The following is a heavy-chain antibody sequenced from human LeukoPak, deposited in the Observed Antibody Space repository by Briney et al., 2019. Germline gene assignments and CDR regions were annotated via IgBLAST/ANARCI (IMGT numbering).Heavy chain of an antibody. CDR3: AKDIWDMGAYAQIADP. CDR1: GFTFDDYA. D-gene: IGHD1-26*01. V-gene: IGHV3-43*02. J-gene: IGHJ5*02. Sequence: PGGSLGLSCAASGFTFDDYAMHWVRQAPGKGLEWVSLISGDGGSTYYADYVKGRFTISRDNSKNSLYLQMNSLRTEDTALYYCAKDIWDMGAYAQIADPWGQGTLVTVSS. CDR2: ISGDGGST.